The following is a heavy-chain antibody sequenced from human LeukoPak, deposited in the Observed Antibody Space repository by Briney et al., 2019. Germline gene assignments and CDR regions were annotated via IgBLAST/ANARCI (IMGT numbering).Heavy chain of an antibody. CDR3: AKARYSSGWYVFDY. V-gene: IGHV3-23*01. D-gene: IGHD6-19*01. Sequence: GGSLRLSCAASGFTFSSYAMNWVRQAPGKGLEWVSTISDSGGSTYYADSVKGRFTISRDNSKNTLYLQMNSLRAEDTAVYYCAKARYSSGWYVFDYWGQGTLVTVSS. CDR2: ISDSGGST. J-gene: IGHJ4*02. CDR1: GFTFSSYA.